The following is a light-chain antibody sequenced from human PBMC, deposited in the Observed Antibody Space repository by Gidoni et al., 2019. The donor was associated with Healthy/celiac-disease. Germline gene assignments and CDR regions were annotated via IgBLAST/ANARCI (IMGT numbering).Light chain of an antibody. V-gene: IGKV3-20*01. CDR3: QQYGSSPPAYT. J-gene: IGKJ4*01. Sequence: EIVLTQSPGTLSLSPGERATLSCRASQSVSSSYLAWCQQKPGQAPRLLIYGASSRATGIPDRFSGSGSGTDFTLTISRLEPEDFAVYYCQQYGSSPPAYTFGGXTKVEIK. CDR2: GAS. CDR1: QSVSSSY.